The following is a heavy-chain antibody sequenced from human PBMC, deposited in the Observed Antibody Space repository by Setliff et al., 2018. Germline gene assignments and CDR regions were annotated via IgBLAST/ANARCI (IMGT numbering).Heavy chain of an antibody. CDR1: GFSLSNARMG. J-gene: IGHJ4*02. Sequence: ESGPTLVNPTETLTLTCTVSGFSLSNARMGVSWIRQPPGKALEWLAHIFSNDGKSYSTSLKSRLTISKDTSKSQVVLTMTNMDPVDTATYYCARAYYDSSGYYPLVYWGQGTLVTVSS. CDR2: IFSNDGK. CDR3: ARAYYDSSGYYPLVY. V-gene: IGHV2-26*01. D-gene: IGHD3-22*01.